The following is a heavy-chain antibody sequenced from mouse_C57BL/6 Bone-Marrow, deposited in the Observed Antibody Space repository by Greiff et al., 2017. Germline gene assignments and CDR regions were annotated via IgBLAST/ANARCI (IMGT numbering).Heavy chain of an antibody. V-gene: IGHV1-69*01. CDR1: GYTFTSYW. D-gene: IGHD2-2*01. Sequence: QVQLQQPGAELVMPGASVTLSCKASGYTFTSYWMHWVKQRPGQGLEWIGEIDPSDSYTNYNQKFKGKSTLTVDKSSSTAYMQLSSLTSEDSAVYYCARGGYYYAMDYWGQGTSVTVSS. CDR2: IDPSDSYT. J-gene: IGHJ4*01. CDR3: ARGGYYYAMDY.